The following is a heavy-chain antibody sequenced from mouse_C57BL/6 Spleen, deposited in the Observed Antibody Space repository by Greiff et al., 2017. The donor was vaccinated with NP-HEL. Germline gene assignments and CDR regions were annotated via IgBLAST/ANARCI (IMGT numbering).Heavy chain of an antibody. CDR3: ARDLTGYFDY. J-gene: IGHJ2*01. CDR2: ISNLAYSI. V-gene: IGHV5-15*01. Sequence: EVKLMESGGGLVQPGGSLKLSCAASGFTFSDYGMAWVRQAPRKGPEWVAFISNLAYSIYYADTVTGRFTISRENAKNTLYLEMSSLRSEDTAMYYCARDLTGYFDYWGQGTTLTVSS. CDR1: GFTFSDYG.